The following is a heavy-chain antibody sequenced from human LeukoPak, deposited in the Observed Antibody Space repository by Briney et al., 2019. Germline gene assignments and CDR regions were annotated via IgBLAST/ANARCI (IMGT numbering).Heavy chain of an antibody. CDR3: AKDPYYYDSSGYKRKDF. D-gene: IGHD3-22*01. V-gene: IGHV3-23*01. CDR1: GFTFSSYA. Sequence: GGPLRLSCAASGFTFSSYAMSWVRQAPGKGLEWVSAISGSGGSTYYADSVKGRFTISRDNSKNTLYLQMNSLRAEDTAVYYCAKDPYYYDSSGYKRKDFWGQGTLVTVSS. CDR2: ISGSGGST. J-gene: IGHJ4*02.